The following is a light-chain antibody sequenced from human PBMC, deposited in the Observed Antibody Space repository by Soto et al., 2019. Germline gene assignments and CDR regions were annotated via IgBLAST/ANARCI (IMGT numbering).Light chain of an antibody. V-gene: IGLV1-40*01. CDR2: GNI. CDR3: SSYASSSPYV. CDR1: SSNIGAGYD. Sequence: QSVLTQPPSVSGAPGQRVTISCTGSSSNIGAGYDVHWYQQRPGTAPKLLIFGNINRPSGVPDRFSGSKSGTSASLAITGLQAEDEGDYYCSSYASSSPYVFGTGTKLTVL. J-gene: IGLJ1*01.